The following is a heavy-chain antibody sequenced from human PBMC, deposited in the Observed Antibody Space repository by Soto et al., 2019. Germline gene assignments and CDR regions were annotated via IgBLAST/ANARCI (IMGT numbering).Heavy chain of an antibody. CDR3: VRSRYSSSWYYMDV. Sequence: GGSLRLSCAASGFTFSSYSMNWVRQAPGKGLEWVSYISGSSYTTYYADSVKGRFTISRDNAKNSLYLQMNSLRAEDTAVYYCVRSRYSSSWYYMDVWGKGTTVTVSS. CDR1: GFTFSSYS. D-gene: IGHD6-13*01. J-gene: IGHJ6*03. CDR2: ISGSSYTT. V-gene: IGHV3-48*01.